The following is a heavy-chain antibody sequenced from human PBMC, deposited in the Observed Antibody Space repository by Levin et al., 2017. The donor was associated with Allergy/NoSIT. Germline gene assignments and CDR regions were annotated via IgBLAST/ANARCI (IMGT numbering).Heavy chain of an antibody. Sequence: GGSLRLSCAASGFTFDDYAMHWVRQAPGKGLEWVSGISWNSGSIGYADSVKGRFTISRDNAKNSLYLQMNSLRAEDTALYYCAKGYGGDDEYYFDYWGQGTLVTVSS. CDR3: AKGYGGDDEYYFDY. V-gene: IGHV3-9*01. D-gene: IGHD2-21*02. J-gene: IGHJ4*02. CDR2: ISWNSGSI. CDR1: GFTFDDYA.